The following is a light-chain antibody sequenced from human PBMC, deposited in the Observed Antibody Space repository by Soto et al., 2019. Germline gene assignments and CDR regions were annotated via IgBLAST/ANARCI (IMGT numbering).Light chain of an antibody. V-gene: IGKV1-39*01. J-gene: IGKJ2*01. CDR2: AAS. Sequence: DIQMTQSPSSLSASVGDRVTITCRASQSISSYLHWYQQKPGKAPKLLIYAASSLQSGVPSRFSGSVSGTDFTLNISSLQPEDFATYYCQQSYSTVYTFGQGTKLEIK. CDR1: QSISSY. CDR3: QQSYSTVYT.